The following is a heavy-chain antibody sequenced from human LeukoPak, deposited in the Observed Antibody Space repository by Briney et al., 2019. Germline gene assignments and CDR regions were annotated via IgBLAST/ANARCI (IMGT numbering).Heavy chain of an antibody. CDR2: ISDSGGST. CDR1: GFTFSSYA. Sequence: GGSLRLSCAASGFTFSSYAMSWVRQAPGKGLEWVSAISDSGGSTYYADSVKGRFTISRDNSKNTLYLQMNSLRAEDTAVYYCAKDDAQYSSGWYYFDYWGQGTLVTVSS. J-gene: IGHJ4*02. CDR3: AKDDAQYSSGWYYFDY. V-gene: IGHV3-23*01. D-gene: IGHD6-19*01.